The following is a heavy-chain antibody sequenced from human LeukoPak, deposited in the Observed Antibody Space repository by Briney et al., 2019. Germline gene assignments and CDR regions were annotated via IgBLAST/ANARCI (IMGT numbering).Heavy chain of an antibody. D-gene: IGHD2-15*01. CDR2: IDPHSCDT. CDR3: GRVRGGYCTGDRCYGDFFFDN. V-gene: IGHV1-2*02. J-gene: IGHJ4*02. Sequence: SVKVSCKTCGYNFIGYFIHWVRQAPGQGLEWMGWIDPHSCDTAYANKFQGRVTLTRDTTTTTVYMESNSLRSDDTAVYFCGRVRGGYCTGDRCYGDFFFDNWGQGTLVTVTS. CDR1: GYNFIGYF.